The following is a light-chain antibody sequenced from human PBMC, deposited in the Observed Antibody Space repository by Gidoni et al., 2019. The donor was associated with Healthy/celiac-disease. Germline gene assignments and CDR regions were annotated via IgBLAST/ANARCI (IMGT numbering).Light chain of an antibody. CDR3: QQYGSSPRT. V-gene: IGKV3-20*01. J-gene: IGKJ1*01. CDR2: GAS. CDR1: QSVSSSY. Sequence: ETVLTSSPGTLSLSPGERATLSCRASQSVSSSYLAWYQQNPGQDPRLLIYGASSRATGIPDRFSGSGSVTDFTLTISRLEPEDFAVYYCQQYGSSPRTFGQGTKVEIK.